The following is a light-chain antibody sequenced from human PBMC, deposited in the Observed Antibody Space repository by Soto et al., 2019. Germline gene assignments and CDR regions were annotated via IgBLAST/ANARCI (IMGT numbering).Light chain of an antibody. CDR2: AAS. V-gene: IGKV1-39*01. CDR1: QSISSY. J-gene: IGKJ5*01. Sequence: EIQMTQSPSSLSASVGDRVTITCRASQSISSYSNWDQQKPGTAPKLLIYAASRLQSGVPSRFSGSGSGTDFTLTISSLQPEDFAIYYCQQSYSTPPTFGQGTRLEIK. CDR3: QQSYSTPPT.